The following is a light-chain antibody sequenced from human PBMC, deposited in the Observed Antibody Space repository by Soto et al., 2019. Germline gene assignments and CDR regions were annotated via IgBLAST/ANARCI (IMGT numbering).Light chain of an antibody. V-gene: IGKV3-11*01. CDR3: QQPYT. J-gene: IGKJ2*01. Sequence: EIVLTQSPATLSLSPGERATLSCRASQSVSSYLAWYQQKPGQAPRRLIYDASNRATGIPARFSGSGSGTDFTLTISSLVPEDFAVYYCQQPYTFGQGTKLEIK. CDR2: DAS. CDR1: QSVSSY.